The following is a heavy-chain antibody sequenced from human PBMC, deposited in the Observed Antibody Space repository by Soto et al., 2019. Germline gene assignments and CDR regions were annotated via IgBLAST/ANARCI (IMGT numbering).Heavy chain of an antibody. V-gene: IGHV4-34*01. D-gene: IGHD3-10*01. Sequence: QVQLQQWGAGLLKPSETLSLTCAVYGGSFSGYYWSWIRQTPGKGLECIGQINDSGSTNHNPSLKSRITIVVGTAKFHFSLQLSAVSAADSAVYYCARGLLVWFGKLSRPGGYYYYIDVWGRGTTVTVSS. CDR1: GGSFSGYY. CDR3: ARGLLVWFGKLSRPGGYYYYIDV. J-gene: IGHJ6*03. CDR2: INDSGST.